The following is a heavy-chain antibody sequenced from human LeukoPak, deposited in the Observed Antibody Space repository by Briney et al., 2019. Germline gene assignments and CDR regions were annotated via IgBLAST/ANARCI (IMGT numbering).Heavy chain of an antibody. CDR2: VYYSRST. J-gene: IGHJ6*03. V-gene: IGHV4-59*01. Sequence: SETLSLTCTVSGGSIRSDFWSWIRQPPGKGLEWIGYVYYSRSTNYSPSLNSRVTISIDTSKNQFSLKLSSVTAADTAVYYCARGGVSYCSSTSCYTQYYYYYMDVWGKGTTVTVSS. CDR1: GGSIRSDF. D-gene: IGHD2-2*02. CDR3: ARGGVSYCSSTSCYTQYYYYYMDV.